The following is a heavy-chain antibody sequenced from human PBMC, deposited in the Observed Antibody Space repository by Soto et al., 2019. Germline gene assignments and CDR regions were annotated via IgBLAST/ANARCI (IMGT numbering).Heavy chain of an antibody. CDR2: IYSGGST. J-gene: IGHJ3*02. CDR3: AREISPPYCDSSGYYGYDAFDI. CDR1: GFTVSSNY. Sequence: GGSLRLSCEASGFTVSSNYMSWVRQAPGKGLEWVSVIYSGGSTYYADSVKGRFTISRDNSKNTLYLQMNSLRAEDTAVYYCAREISPPYCDSSGYYGYDAFDIWGQGTMVTVSS. V-gene: IGHV3-66*01. D-gene: IGHD3-22*01.